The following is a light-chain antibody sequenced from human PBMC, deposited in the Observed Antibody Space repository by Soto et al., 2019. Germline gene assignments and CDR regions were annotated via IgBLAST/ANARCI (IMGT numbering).Light chain of an antibody. J-gene: IGLJ3*02. Sequence: QLVLTQPPSASGTPGQRVTISCSGSDSNIGSNSVNWYQHLPGMAPKLLTHSNDHRPSGVADRFSGSKSGTSASLAIRGLQSEDEADYYCAAWDDILNGWVFGGGTQLTVL. V-gene: IGLV1-44*01. CDR2: SND. CDR3: AAWDDILNGWV. CDR1: DSNIGSNS.